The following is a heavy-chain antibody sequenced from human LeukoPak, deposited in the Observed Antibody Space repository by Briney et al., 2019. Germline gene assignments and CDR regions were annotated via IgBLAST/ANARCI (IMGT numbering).Heavy chain of an antibody. CDR1: GFTFSSYW. D-gene: IGHD3-3*01. Sequence: GGSLRLSCAASGFTFSSYWMSWVRQAPGKGLEWVANIKQDGSEKYYVDSVKGRFTISRDNAKNSLYLQMNSLRAEDTAVYYCARGAGFLEWLSHMDVWGKGTTVTVSS. CDR2: IKQDGSEK. V-gene: IGHV3-7*01. J-gene: IGHJ6*03. CDR3: ARGAGFLEWLSHMDV.